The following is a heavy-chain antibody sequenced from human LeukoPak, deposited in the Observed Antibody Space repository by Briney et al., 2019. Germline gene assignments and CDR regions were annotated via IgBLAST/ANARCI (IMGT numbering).Heavy chain of an antibody. V-gene: IGHV3-11*01. CDR1: GFTFSDYY. J-gene: IGHJ3*02. Sequence: GGSLRLSCAASGFTFSDYYMSWIRQAPGKGLEWVSYISSSASTIYYADSVKGRFTISRDNAKNSLYLQMNSLRAEDTAVYYCARPIWFGDAFDIWGQGTMVTVSS. CDR3: ARPIWFGDAFDI. D-gene: IGHD3-10*01. CDR2: ISSSASTI.